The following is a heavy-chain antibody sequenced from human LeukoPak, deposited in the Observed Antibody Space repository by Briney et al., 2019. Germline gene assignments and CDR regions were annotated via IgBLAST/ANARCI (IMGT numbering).Heavy chain of an antibody. V-gene: IGHV4-59*01. J-gene: IGHJ5*02. CDR1: GGSISSYY. CDR2: IYYSGST. CDR3: ARDRSGYYGSGSYFDP. D-gene: IGHD3-10*01. Sequence: PSETLSLTCTVSGGSISSYYWSWIRQPPGKGLEWIGYIYYSGSTNYNLSLKSRVTISVDTSKNQFSLKLSSVTAADTAVYYCARDRSGYYGSGSYFDPWGQGTLVTVSS.